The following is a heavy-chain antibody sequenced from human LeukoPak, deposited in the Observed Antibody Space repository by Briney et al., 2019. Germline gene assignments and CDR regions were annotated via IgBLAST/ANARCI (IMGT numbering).Heavy chain of an antibody. D-gene: IGHD3-22*01. J-gene: IGHJ4*02. V-gene: IGHV4-34*01. Sequence: PSETLSLTCAVYGGSFSGYYWSWIRQPPGKGLEWIGEINHSGSTNYNPSLKSRVTISVDTSKNQFSLKLSSVTAADTAVYYCARRPDYYDSSGYPVPTDFWGQGTLVTVSS. CDR3: ARRPDYYDSSGYPVPTDF. CDR2: INHSGST. CDR1: GGSFSGYY.